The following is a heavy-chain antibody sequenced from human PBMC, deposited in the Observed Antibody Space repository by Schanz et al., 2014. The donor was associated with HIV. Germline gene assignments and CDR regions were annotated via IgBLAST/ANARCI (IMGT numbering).Heavy chain of an antibody. Sequence: QVQLGQSGGGVVQPGRSLRLSCAASGFTFSDYSMHWVRQAPGKALEWVAVISHDGTNKFYADSVLARFTISRDNSKNTLYLQMTTLRTEDTAVYYCAKDPGILPRTYFASWGQGTPVTVSS. CDR1: GFTFSDYS. CDR2: ISHDGTNK. CDR3: AKDPGILPRTYFAS. V-gene: IGHV3-30-3*01. J-gene: IGHJ4*02. D-gene: IGHD2-2*02.